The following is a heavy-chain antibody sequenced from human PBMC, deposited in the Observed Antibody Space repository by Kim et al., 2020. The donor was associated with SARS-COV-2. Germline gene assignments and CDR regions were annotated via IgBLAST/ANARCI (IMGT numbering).Heavy chain of an antibody. D-gene: IGHD4-4*01. CDR1: GFTFSSYG. V-gene: IGHV3-23*01. CDR2: ISASGGDT. J-gene: IGHJ4*02. CDR3: AKVTTKTDPFYDS. Sequence: GGSLRLSCAASGFTFSSYGLTWVRQAPGKGLEWFAGISASGGDTHYAVSVQGRFTISRDNSRNALNLEMNSLRAEDTALYYCAKVTTKTDPFYDSWGQGTLVTVSS.